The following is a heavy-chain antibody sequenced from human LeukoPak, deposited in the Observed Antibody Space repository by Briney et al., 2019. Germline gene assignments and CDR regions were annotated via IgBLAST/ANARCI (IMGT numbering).Heavy chain of an antibody. CDR2: IYYSGST. Sequence: NSSETLSLTCTVSGGSISSYYWSWIRQPPGKGLEWIGYIYYSGSTNYNPSLRSRVTISLDTSKNQFSLKLSSVTAADTAVYYCARRAGEYTYGEFDYWGQGTLVTVSS. CDR1: GGSISSYY. D-gene: IGHD5-18*01. V-gene: IGHV4-59*08. CDR3: ARRAGEYTYGEFDY. J-gene: IGHJ4*02.